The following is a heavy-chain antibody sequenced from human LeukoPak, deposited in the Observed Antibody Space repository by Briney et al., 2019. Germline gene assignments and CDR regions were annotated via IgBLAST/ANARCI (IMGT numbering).Heavy chain of an antibody. Sequence: ASVKVSCKASGYTFTSYAMNWVRQAPGQGLEWMGWINTNTGNPTYARGFTGRFVFSLDTSVSTAYLQISSLKAEDTAVYYCARTGQYQLLFYYYYYGMDVRGQGTTVTVSS. CDR2: INTNTGNP. CDR1: GYTFTSYA. J-gene: IGHJ6*02. CDR3: ARTGQYQLLFYYYYYGMDV. D-gene: IGHD2-2*01. V-gene: IGHV7-4-1*02.